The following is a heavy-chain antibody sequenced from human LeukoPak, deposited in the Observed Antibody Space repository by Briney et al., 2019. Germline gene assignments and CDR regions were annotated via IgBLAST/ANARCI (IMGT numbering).Heavy chain of an antibody. CDR2: IYYSGST. CDR3: ASRITIHYAFDI. Sequence: SETLSLTCTVSGGSISSGDYYWSWIRQPPGKGLEWIGYIYYSGSTYYNPSLKSRVTISVDTSKNQFSLKLSSVTAADTAVYYCASRITIHYAFDIWGQGTMVTVSS. J-gene: IGHJ3*02. V-gene: IGHV4-30-4*01. D-gene: IGHD3-10*01. CDR1: GGSISSGDYY.